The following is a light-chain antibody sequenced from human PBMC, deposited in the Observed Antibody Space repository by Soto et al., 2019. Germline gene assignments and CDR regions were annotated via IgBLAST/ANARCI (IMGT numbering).Light chain of an antibody. CDR2: EAS. J-gene: IGKJ1*01. V-gene: IGKV3-20*01. CDR1: QSVSGNN. Sequence: VFTRSPGPLSVSLAESATLAFKVSQSVSGNNLAWYQQKPGRPPRLLIYEASIRATGTPDRFSGSGSGTDFTLTISRLEPEDFAVYYCQQYSRSTGTLGPGTKVDIK. CDR3: QQYSRSTGT.